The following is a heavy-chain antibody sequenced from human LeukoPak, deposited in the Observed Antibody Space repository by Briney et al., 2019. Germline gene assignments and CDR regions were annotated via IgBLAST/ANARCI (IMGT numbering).Heavy chain of an antibody. CDR1: GDSISTSNSY. CDR3: ARVSFLYSRDWSKAEGWFDP. V-gene: IGHV4-61*05. Sequence: PSETLSLTCTVSGDSISTSNSYWGWIRQPPGKGLEWIGYIYYSGSTNYNPSLKSRVTISVDTSKNQFSLKLSSVTAADTAVYYCARVSFLYSRDWSKAEGWFDPWGQGTLVTVSS. CDR2: IYYSGST. D-gene: IGHD6-19*01. J-gene: IGHJ5*02.